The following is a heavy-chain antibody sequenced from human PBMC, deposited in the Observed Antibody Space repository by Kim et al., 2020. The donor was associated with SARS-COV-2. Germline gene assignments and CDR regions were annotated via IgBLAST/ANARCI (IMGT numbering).Heavy chain of an antibody. J-gene: IGHJ6*02. D-gene: IGHD3-16*02. CDR1: GGSFSGYY. CDR3: VRFREVWGSYRSNYYYYYGMDV. V-gene: IGHV4-34*01. Sequence: SETLSLTCAVYGGSFSGYYWSWIRQPPGKGLEWIGEINHSGSTNYNPSLKSRVTISVDTSKNQFSLKLSSVTAADTAVYYCVRFREVWGSYRSNYYYYYGMDVWGQGTTVTVSS. CDR2: INHSGST.